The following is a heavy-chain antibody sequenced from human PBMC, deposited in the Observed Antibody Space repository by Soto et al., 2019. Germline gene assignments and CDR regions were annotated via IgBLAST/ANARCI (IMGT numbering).Heavy chain of an antibody. V-gene: IGHV4-4*02. CDR1: SGSISTANW. D-gene: IGHD2-21*02. CDR2: IYHSGST. CDR3: ARRGGGVVLTATTPFDY. Sequence: QVPLQESGPRLVRPSGTLSLTCTVSSGSISTANWWSVVRQHPGRGLEWIGEIYHSGSTNYNLSLKSRVTLSVDKSKNQFSLRLSSVTAADTAMYYCARRGGGVVLTATTPFDYWGQGTLVTVSS. J-gene: IGHJ4*02.